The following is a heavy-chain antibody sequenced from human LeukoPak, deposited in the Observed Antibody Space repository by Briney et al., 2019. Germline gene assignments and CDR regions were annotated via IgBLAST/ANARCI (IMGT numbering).Heavy chain of an antibody. D-gene: IGHD1-26*01. J-gene: IGHJ4*02. CDR2: ISYDGSNK. CDR3: ARDSGSFFDY. V-gene: IGHV3-30-3*01. CDR1: GFTFSSYA. Sequence: GRSLRLSCAASGFTFSSYAMHWVRQAPGKGLEWVAVISYDGSNKYYADSVKGRFTISRDNSKNTLYLQMNSLRAEDTAVYYCARDSGSFFDYWGEGTLVTVSS.